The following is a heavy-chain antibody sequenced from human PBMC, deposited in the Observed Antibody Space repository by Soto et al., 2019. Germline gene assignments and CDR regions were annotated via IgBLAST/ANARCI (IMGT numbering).Heavy chain of an antibody. J-gene: IGHJ4*02. Sequence: GGSLRLSCAASGFTFGDYYMNWIRQAPGKGLEWVSYISSGAITIYYADSVKGRFTISRDNAKNSLYLQMNSLRAEDTAVYYCAGQYSSSSVEFWGQGTLVTVSS. CDR3: AGQYSSSSVEF. CDR2: ISSGAITI. CDR1: GFTFGDYY. D-gene: IGHD6-6*01. V-gene: IGHV3-11*01.